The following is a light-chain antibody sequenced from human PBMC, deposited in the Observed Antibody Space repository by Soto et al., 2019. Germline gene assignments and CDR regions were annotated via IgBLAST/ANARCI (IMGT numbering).Light chain of an antibody. V-gene: IGLV1-40*01. Sequence: QSVLTQPPSVGGAPGRRVTISCTRSSSNIGASYDVYWYQQLPGTAPKLLISGNSNRPSGVPDRFSGSKSGTSASLAITGLQAEDEADYYCQSYDSSLSGWVFGGGTKLTVL. CDR2: GNS. CDR3: QSYDSSLSGWV. CDR1: SSNIGASYD. J-gene: IGLJ2*01.